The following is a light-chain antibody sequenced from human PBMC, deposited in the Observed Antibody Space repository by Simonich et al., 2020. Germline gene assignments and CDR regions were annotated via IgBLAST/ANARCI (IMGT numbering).Light chain of an antibody. CDR1: SSNIGAGYD. J-gene: IGLJ3*02. CDR3: QSYDSSLSGWV. Sequence: QSVLTQPPSVSGAPGQRVTISCTGRSSNIGAGYDVHWYQQLPGTAPKLLIYGNSKRPSGVPARFSGSKSGTSASLAITGLQAEDEADYYCQSYDSSLSGWVFGGGTKLTVL. V-gene: IGLV1-40*01. CDR2: GNS.